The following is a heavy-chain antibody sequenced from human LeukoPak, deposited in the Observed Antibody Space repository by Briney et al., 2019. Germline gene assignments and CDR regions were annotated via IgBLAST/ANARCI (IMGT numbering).Heavy chain of an antibody. J-gene: IGHJ4*02. Sequence: SVKVSCKASGGTFISYAISWVRQAPGQGLEWMGGIIPIFGTANYAQKFQGRVTITTDESTSTAYMELSSLRSEDTAVYYCARGDYGDYFYYFDYWGQGTLVTVPS. V-gene: IGHV1-69*05. D-gene: IGHD4-17*01. CDR3: ARGDYGDYFYYFDY. CDR2: IIPIFGTA. CDR1: GGTFISYA.